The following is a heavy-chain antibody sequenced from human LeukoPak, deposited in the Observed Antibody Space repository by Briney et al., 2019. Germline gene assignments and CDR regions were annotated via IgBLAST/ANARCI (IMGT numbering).Heavy chain of an antibody. J-gene: IGHJ4*02. CDR1: GLTLSGYW. CDR3: ARARGNTYGYFEY. V-gene: IGHV3-74*01. CDR2: INGDASST. Sequence: GGSLRLPCAASGLTLSGYWMHWVRQAPGKGLVWVSRINGDASSTSYADSVKGRFTISRDNAKSTLYLQMNSLRVEDTAVYHCARARGNTYGYFEYWGQGTLVTVSS. D-gene: IGHD5-18*01.